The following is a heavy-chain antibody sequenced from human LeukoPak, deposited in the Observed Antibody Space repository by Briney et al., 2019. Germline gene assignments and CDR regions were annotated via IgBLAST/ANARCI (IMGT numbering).Heavy chain of an antibody. CDR2: ISSSSSYI. D-gene: IGHD3-10*01. CDR1: GFTFSSYS. J-gene: IGHJ6*02. Sequence: PGGSLRLSCAASGFTFSSYSMNWVRQAPGKGLEWVSSISSSSSYIYYADSVKGRFTISRDNAKNSLYLQMNSLRAEDTAVYYCARASITMARGVIIKSYGMDVWGQGTTVTVSS. V-gene: IGHV3-21*01. CDR3: ARASITMARGVIIKSYGMDV.